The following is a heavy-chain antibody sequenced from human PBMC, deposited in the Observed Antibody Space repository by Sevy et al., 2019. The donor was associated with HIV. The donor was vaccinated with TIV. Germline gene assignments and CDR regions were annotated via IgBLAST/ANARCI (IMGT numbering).Heavy chain of an antibody. Sequence: GGSLRLSCAASGFTFSSYGMHWVRQTPGKGLEWVAVIWYDGSNKYYGDSVKGRFTIYRDNSKNTLWLQMNSLRPEDTAVYYCARDREETAMSFNRFDPWGQGTLVTVSS. D-gene: IGHD5-18*01. V-gene: IGHV3-33*01. CDR1: GFTFSSYG. CDR2: IWYDGSNK. CDR3: ARDREETAMSFNRFDP. J-gene: IGHJ5*02.